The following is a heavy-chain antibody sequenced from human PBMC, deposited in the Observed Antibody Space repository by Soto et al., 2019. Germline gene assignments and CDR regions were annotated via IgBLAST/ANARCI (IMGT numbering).Heavy chain of an antibody. J-gene: IGHJ6*02. CDR1: GYTFTDYY. CDR3: AREGAATANYGMDV. Sequence: ASVKVSCKASGYTFTDYYIHRVRQAPGQGLEWMGWVNPNSGGTNYAQKFQGWVTMTRDTSISTVYMELSSLKSDDMAVYYCAREGAATANYGMDVWGQGTTVTVS. D-gene: IGHD2-15*01. V-gene: IGHV1-2*04. CDR2: VNPNSGGT.